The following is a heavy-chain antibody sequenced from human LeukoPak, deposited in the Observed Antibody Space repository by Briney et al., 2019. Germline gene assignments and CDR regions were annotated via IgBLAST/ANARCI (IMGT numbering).Heavy chain of an antibody. CDR2: INQDGSVK. V-gene: IGHV3-7*04. CDR1: GVSFSSRY. CDR3: ARDISLAY. Sequence: GGSLRLSRAASGVSFSSRYMSWVRRAPGKGLECVANINQDGSVKSYVDSVKGRFTISRDNAQNSLYLQMNSLRAEDTAVYYCARDISLAYWGQGTLVTVSS. D-gene: IGHD3-16*01. J-gene: IGHJ1*01.